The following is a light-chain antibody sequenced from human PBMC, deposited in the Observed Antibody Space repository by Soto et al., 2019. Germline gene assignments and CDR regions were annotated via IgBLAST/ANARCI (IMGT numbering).Light chain of an antibody. Sequence: DIQMTQSPSSLSASIGDRANITCRASQSIDNYVNWYQQKPGKAPKVLIYAASSLQSGVPSRFSGTGSGTDFTLTISSLQPEDFATYYCQQSYSTPRTFGPGTKEDLK. CDR1: QSIDNY. CDR3: QQSYSTPRT. CDR2: AAS. V-gene: IGKV1-39*01. J-gene: IGKJ3*01.